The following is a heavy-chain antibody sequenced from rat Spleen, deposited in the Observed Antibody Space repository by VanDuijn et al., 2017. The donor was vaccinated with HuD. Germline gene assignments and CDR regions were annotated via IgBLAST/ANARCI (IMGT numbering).Heavy chain of an antibody. CDR3: ARSDGVHYYLPFAD. CDR1: GYSISSAYR. D-gene: IGHD1-12*02. Sequence: EVQLQESGPGLVKPSQSLSLTCSVTGYSISSAYRWNWIRKFPGNKLEWMGYINSAGNTNYNPSLKSRISISRDTSKNQFFLQVNSVTAEDTATYYCARSDGVHYYLPFADWGQGTLVTVSS. CDR2: INSAGNT. V-gene: IGHV3-3*01. J-gene: IGHJ3*01.